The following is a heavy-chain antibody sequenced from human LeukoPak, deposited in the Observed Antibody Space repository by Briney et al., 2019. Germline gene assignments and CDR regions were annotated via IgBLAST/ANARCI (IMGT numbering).Heavy chain of an antibody. CDR1: GFTFSSYA. Sequence: GGSLRLSCAASGFTFSSYAMSWVRQAPGKGLEWVSAISGSGGSTYYADPVKGRFTISRDNSKNTLYLQMNSLRAEDTAVYYCAKDPTYYYGSGSYPDYWGQGTLVTVSS. CDR2: ISGSGGST. V-gene: IGHV3-23*01. D-gene: IGHD3-10*01. CDR3: AKDPTYYYGSGSYPDY. J-gene: IGHJ4*02.